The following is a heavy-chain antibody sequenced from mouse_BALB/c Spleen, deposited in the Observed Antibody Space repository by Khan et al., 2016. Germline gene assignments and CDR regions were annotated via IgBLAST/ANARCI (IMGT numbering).Heavy chain of an antibody. J-gene: IGHJ2*01. CDR2: ISHSGST. D-gene: IGHD1-1*01. CDR1: GYSITSDFA. V-gene: IGHV3-2*02. CDR3: ARWYYYGKGYFDY. Sequence: EVQLQESGPGLVKPSQSLSLTCTVTGYSITSDFAWNWIRQFPGNKLEWMGYISHSGSTSYNPSLKSRFSITRDTSKNQFFLQLNSVTAEDSATXYRARWYYYGKGYFDYWGQGTTLTVSS.